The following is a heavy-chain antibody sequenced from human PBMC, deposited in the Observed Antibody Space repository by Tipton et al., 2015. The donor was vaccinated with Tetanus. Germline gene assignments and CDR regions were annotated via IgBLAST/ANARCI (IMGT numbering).Heavy chain of an antibody. CDR1: GGSFSGYY. Sequence: TLSLTCAVYGGSFSGYYWSWVRQSPGKGLEWIGEINQSGSTNYNPSLKSRVTISVDTSKNQFSLKLSSVTAADTAVYYCARVRRGATTDLDYWGQGTLVTVSS. J-gene: IGHJ4*02. CDR3: ARVRRGATTDLDY. CDR2: INQSGST. D-gene: IGHD5-12*01. V-gene: IGHV4-34*01.